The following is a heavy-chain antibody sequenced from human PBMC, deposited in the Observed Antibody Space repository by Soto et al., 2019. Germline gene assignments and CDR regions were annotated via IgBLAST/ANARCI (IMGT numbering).Heavy chain of an antibody. Sequence: ASVKVSCKASGYTFTGYYMHWVRQAPGQGLEWMGWINPNSGGTNYAQKFQGRVTITRDTPISTAYMELSRLRYDDTAVYYCARDRGAGYSSGWSHNWGQVTLVTVSS. J-gene: IGHJ4*02. D-gene: IGHD6-19*01. CDR1: GYTFTGYY. V-gene: IGHV1-2*02. CDR3: ARDRGAGYSSGWSHN. CDR2: INPNSGGT.